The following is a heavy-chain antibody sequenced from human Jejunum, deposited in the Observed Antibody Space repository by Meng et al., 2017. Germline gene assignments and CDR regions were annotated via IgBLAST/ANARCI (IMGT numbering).Heavy chain of an antibody. CDR1: GFIFSERW. V-gene: IGHV3-74*01. Sequence: DVQLVESGGGLVQTGWSLRLSWAASGFIFSERWMHWVRQAPGKGLVWVSRIRYDGSSANYADSVKGRFTISRDNAKNTLYLQMDSLRAEDTAVYYCAQSDYFHYWGQGALVTVSS. CDR3: AQSDYFHY. CDR2: IRYDGSSA. J-gene: IGHJ4*02.